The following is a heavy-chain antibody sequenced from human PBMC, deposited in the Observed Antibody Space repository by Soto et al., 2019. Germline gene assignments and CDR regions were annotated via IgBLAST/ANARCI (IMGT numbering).Heavy chain of an antibody. J-gene: IGHJ6*02. V-gene: IGHV3-48*03. D-gene: IGHD3-16*01. CDR3: SRDKGERVAYGMDV. Sequence: GGSLRLSCTASGFTVSSTAMNCVRQAPGEGLDWVSYINEDGTTIYADSVKGRFTISRDSAEDALFLPMNSLRADDTAVYYCSRDKGERVAYGMDVWGQGTTVTVSS. CDR1: GFTVSSTA. CDR2: INEDGTT.